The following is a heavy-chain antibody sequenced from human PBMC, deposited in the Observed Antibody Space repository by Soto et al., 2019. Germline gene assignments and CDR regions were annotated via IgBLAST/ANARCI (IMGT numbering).Heavy chain of an antibody. D-gene: IGHD3-22*01. Sequence: PSETLSLTCDVSGYSISSGYFWGWIRQPPGKGLEWIGSWYRSGVTYYNPSLKGRVTMSVDTSKNQFSLKLNSVTAADTAVYYCARVAYSDRTGIYYCFDYWGQGALVTVSS. J-gene: IGHJ4*02. CDR1: GYSISSGYF. V-gene: IGHV4-38-2*01. CDR3: ARVAYSDRTGIYYCFDY. CDR2: WYRSGVT.